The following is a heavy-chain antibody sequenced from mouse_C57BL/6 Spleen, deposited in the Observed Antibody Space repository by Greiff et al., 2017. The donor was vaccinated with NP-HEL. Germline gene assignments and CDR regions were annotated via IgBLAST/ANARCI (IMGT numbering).Heavy chain of an antibody. Sequence: VKLQQPGAELVRPGSSVKLSCKASGYTFTSYWMHWVKQRPIQGLEWIGNIDPSDSETHYNQKFKDKATLTVDKSSSTAYMQLSSLTSEDSAVYYCARRGTAQATGYFDVWGTGTTVTVSS. CDR1: GYTFTSYW. CDR2: IDPSDSET. CDR3: ARRGTAQATGYFDV. J-gene: IGHJ1*03. V-gene: IGHV1-52*01. D-gene: IGHD3-2*02.